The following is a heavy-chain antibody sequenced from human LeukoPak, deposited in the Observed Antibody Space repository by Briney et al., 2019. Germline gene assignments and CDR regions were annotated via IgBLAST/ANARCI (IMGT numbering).Heavy chain of an antibody. J-gene: IGHJ4*02. CDR3: DTRPRY. V-gene: IGHV3-21*01. D-gene: IGHD2-2*01. CDR2: IGSSTTDV. Sequence: GGSLRLSCSASGFSFRSYAMNWVRLAPGKGLEWVSSIGSSTTDVSYADSVRGRFTISRDNAKNSLYLQMNSLRAEDTAVYYCDTRPRYWGQGTLVTVSS. CDR1: GFSFRSYA.